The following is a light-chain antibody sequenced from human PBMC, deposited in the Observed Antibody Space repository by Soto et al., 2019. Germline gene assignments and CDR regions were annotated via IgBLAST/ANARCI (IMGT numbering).Light chain of an antibody. J-gene: IGKJ1*01. CDR1: QTINNW. CDR3: QHYNSYPWM. CDR2: HAS. Sequence: DIQMTQSPSTLSASIGDRVTITCRASQTINNWLAWYQQKPGKAPNLLIYHASNLETGVPSRFSGSAFGTEFTLTLSSLQPDDFATYYCQHYNSYPWMFGQGTKVEIK. V-gene: IGKV1-5*01.